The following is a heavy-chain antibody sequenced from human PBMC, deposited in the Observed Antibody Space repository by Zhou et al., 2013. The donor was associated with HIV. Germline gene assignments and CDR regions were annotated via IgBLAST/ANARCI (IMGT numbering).Heavy chain of an antibody. J-gene: IGHJ4*02. Sequence: QVQLVQSGAEVKKPGASVKVSCKASGYTFTGYYMHWVRQAPGQGLEWMGWINPNSGGTNYAQKFQGRVTMTRDTSISTAYMELSRLRSDDTAVYYCARASSKQWLVLGFDYWGQGTLVTVSS. D-gene: IGHD6-19*01. V-gene: IGHV1-2*02. CDR2: INPNSGGT. CDR3: ARASSKQWLVLGFDY. CDR1: GYTFTGYY.